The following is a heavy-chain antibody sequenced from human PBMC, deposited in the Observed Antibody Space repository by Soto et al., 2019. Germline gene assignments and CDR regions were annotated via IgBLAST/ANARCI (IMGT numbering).Heavy chain of an antibody. J-gene: IGHJ4*02. CDR3: AKDYYDSSGYSDY. D-gene: IGHD3-22*01. V-gene: IGHV3-23*01. Sequence: EVQLLESGGGLVQPGGSLRLSCAASGFTFSSYAMSWVRQAPGKALEWVSAISGSGGRTYYADFVKGRFTITRATSKNTVYLQMNSLRAEDTAVYYCAKDYYDSSGYSDYWGQGTLVTVSS. CDR1: GFTFSSYA. CDR2: ISGSGGRT.